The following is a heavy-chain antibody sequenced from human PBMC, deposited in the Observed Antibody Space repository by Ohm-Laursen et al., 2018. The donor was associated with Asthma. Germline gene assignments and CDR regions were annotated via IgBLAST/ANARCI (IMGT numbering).Heavy chain of an antibody. CDR3: ARDHKKSISGSFGVGY. CDR1: GFTFSSYG. Sequence: SLRLSCTASGFTFSSYGMHWVRQAPGKGLAWVAVISYDGSNKYYANSVKGRFTISRDNSKNTLYLQMNSLRAEDTAVYYCARDHKKSISGSFGVGYWGQGTLVTVSS. D-gene: IGHD1-26*01. CDR2: ISYDGSNK. V-gene: IGHV3-30*03. J-gene: IGHJ4*02.